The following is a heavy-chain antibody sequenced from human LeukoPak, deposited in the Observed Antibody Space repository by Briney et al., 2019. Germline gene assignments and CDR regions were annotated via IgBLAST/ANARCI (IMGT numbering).Heavy chain of an antibody. CDR1: GFTFGDYA. CDR2: IRSKIYGGTP. J-gene: IGHJ4*02. V-gene: IGHV3-49*04. CDR3: TRDQTPYY. Sequence: PGGSLRLSCTASGFTFGDYAMTWVRQAPGKGLEWVGFIRSKIYGGTPEYAASVKGRFTISRDDSKGIACLQMNSLKTEDTAVYYCTRDQTPYYWGQGTLVTVSS.